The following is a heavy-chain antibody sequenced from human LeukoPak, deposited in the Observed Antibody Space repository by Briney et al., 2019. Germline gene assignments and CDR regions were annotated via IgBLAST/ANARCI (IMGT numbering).Heavy chain of an antibody. J-gene: IGHJ4*02. CDR2: IYYSGST. CDR3: ARAMSGYTSSWYFLS. CDR1: GGSISSSSYY. D-gene: IGHD6-13*01. V-gene: IGHV4-39*07. Sequence: SETLSLTCTVSGGSISSSSYYWGWIRQPPGKGLEWIGSIYYSGSTYYNPSLKSRVTISVDTSKNQFSLKLSSVTAADTAMYYCARAMSGYTSSWYFLSWGQGTLVTVSS.